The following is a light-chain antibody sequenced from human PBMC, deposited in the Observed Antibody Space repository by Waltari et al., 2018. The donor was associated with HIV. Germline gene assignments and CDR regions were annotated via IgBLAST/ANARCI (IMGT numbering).Light chain of an antibody. CDR3: QAWDSHNVI. V-gene: IGLV3-1*01. CDR2: EDV. J-gene: IGLJ2*01. CDR1: KVGDKY. Sequence: SYELTQPPSVSVSPGQTAIITCSGDKVGDKYAAGYQHEPGQSPGWVSYEDVKRPSGIPKRFSGSNSGNTATLTISGTQAMDESDYYCQAWDSHNVIFGGGTQLTVL.